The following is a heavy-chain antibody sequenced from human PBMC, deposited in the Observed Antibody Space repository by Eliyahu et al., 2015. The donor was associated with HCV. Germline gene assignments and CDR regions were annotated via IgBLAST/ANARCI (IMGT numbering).Heavy chain of an antibody. J-gene: IGHJ4*02. CDR1: GFTFNSYW. CDR2: INYDGSGT. CDR3: ATTNGDITPFDF. Sequence: EVQLVESGGGLVRPGGSLRLSCAASGFTFNSYWMHWVRQAPGKGLVWVSRINYDGSGTSYADSVRGRFTISRDNARNTLYLQMNSLRVEDTAVYYCATTNGDITPFDFWGQGTLVTVSS. V-gene: IGHV3-74*01. D-gene: IGHD4-17*01.